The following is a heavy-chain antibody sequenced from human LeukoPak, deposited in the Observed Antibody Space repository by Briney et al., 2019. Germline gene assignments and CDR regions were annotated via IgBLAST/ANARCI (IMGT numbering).Heavy chain of an antibody. CDR1: GASTTSGGYY. CDR3: AREALRPSRWFDP. V-gene: IGHV4-30-4*08. J-gene: IGHJ5*02. CDR2: IYYSGST. Sequence: PSETLSLTCTVSGASTTSGGYYWSWIRQHPGKGLEWIGYIYYSGSTYYNPSLKSRVTISVDTSNNQFSLKLSSVTAADTAVYYCAREALRPSRWFDPWGQGTLVTVSS. D-gene: IGHD4-17*01.